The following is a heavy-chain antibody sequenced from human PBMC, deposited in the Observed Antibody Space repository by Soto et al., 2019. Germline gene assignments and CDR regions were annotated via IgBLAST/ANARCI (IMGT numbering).Heavy chain of an antibody. CDR3: ARDPDGLRYFDWLPPLDY. J-gene: IGHJ4*02. CDR1: GFTFSSYS. V-gene: IGHV3-48*02. CDR2: ISSSSSTI. Sequence: GGSLRLSCAASGFTFSSYSMNWVRQAPGKGLEWVSYISSSSSTIYYADSVKGRFTISRDNAKNSLYLQMNSLRDEDTAVYYCARDPDGLRYFDWLPPLDYWGQGTLVTVSS. D-gene: IGHD3-9*01.